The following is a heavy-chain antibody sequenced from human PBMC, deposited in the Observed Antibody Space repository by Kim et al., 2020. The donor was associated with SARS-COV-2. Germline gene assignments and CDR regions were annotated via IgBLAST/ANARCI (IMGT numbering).Heavy chain of an antibody. CDR1: GFTVSSNY. Sequence: GGSLRLSCAASGFTVSSNYMSWVRQAPGKGLEWVSVIYSGGSTYYADSVKGRFTISRDNSKNTLYLQMNSLRAEDTAVYYCAGAVVTLGRKSRSEDYWGQGTLVTVSS. CDR2: IYSGGST. CDR3: AGAVVTLGRKSRSEDY. V-gene: IGHV3-53*01. D-gene: IGHD2-21*02. J-gene: IGHJ4*02.